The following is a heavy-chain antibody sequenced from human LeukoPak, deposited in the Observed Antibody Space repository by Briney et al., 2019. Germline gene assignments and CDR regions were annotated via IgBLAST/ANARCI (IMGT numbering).Heavy chain of an antibody. Sequence: GESLRLSCAASGFTFSNAWMNWVRQAPGKGLEWVSGISASGGSTYYADSVKGRFTISRDNSKNTLYLQMNSLRAEDTAVYYCAERTGSYSGYWGQGTLVTVSS. D-gene: IGHD1-26*01. J-gene: IGHJ4*02. V-gene: IGHV3-23*01. CDR1: GFTFSNAW. CDR2: ISASGGST. CDR3: AERTGSYSGY.